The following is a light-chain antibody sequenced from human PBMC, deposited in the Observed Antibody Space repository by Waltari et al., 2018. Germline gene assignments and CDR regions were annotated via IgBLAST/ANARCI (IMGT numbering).Light chain of an antibody. CDR3: CSYTGSSWI. J-gene: IGLJ2*01. Sequence: QSALTQPAPVSGSPGQPIPISCTGTSSDVGYYNLVSWYQQHPGKAPHLIIYEVNKWPSGLSNRFSGSKSGNTATLTISGLQTEDEADYYCCSYTGSSWIFGGGTKLTVL. CDR1: SSDVGYYNL. CDR2: EVN. V-gene: IGLV2-23*02.